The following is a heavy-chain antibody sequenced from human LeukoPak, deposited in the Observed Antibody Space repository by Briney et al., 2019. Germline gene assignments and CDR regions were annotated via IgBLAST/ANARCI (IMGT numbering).Heavy chain of an antibody. Sequence: ASVKVSCKASGGTFSSYAISWVRQAPGQGLEWMGGVIPIFGTANYAQKFQGRVTITADESTSTAYMELSSLRSEDTAVYYCARDSGIAAGWFDPWGQGTLVTVSS. CDR1: GGTFSSYA. J-gene: IGHJ5*02. CDR3: ARDSGIAAGWFDP. CDR2: VIPIFGTA. V-gene: IGHV1-69*13. D-gene: IGHD6-13*01.